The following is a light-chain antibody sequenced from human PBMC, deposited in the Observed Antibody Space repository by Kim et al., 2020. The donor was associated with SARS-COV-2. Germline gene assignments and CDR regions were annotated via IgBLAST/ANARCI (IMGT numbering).Light chain of an antibody. CDR1: QGIGSD. Sequence: AIQLTQSPSSLSASVGDRVIITCRTSQGIGSDLGWYQQKPGRAPRLLIYAASTLQSGVSARFSGSGSGTDFTLTISSLQPEDFATYYCLQDYSYPWTSGQGTKVDIK. J-gene: IGKJ1*01. CDR3: LQDYSYPWT. CDR2: AAS. V-gene: IGKV1-6*01.